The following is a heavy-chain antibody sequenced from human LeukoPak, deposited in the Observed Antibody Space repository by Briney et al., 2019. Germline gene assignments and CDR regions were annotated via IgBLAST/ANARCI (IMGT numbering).Heavy chain of an antibody. CDR1: GYTFTSYG. Sequence: ASVKVSCKASGYTFTSYGISLVRQAPGQGLEWMGWISAYNGNTNYAQKLQGRVTMTTDTSTSTAYMELRSLRSDDTAVYYCARGRPYSSSWYVIDPWGQGTLVTVSS. CDR3: ARGRPYSSSWYVIDP. J-gene: IGHJ5*02. D-gene: IGHD6-13*01. CDR2: ISAYNGNT. V-gene: IGHV1-18*01.